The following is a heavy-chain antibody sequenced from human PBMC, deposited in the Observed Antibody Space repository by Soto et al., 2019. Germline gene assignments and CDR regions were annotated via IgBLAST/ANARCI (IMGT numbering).Heavy chain of an antibody. CDR3: ARGLTIDY. J-gene: IGHJ4*02. CDR1: GFTFSTNA. V-gene: IGHV3-23*01. CDR2: ISNSAGNT. D-gene: IGHD3-9*01. Sequence: GSLRLSCAASGFTFSTNAMNWVRQAPGKGLEWVSSISNSAGNTYYADSAKGRLTISRDNSKNTLYLQMNSLRAEDTAVYYCARGLTIDYWGQGTLVTVSS.